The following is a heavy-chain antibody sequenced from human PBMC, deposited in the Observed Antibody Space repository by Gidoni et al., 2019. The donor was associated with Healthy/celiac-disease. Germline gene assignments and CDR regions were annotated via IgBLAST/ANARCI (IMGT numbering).Heavy chain of an antibody. CDR2: INPNSGGT. CDR1: GYTFTGYY. D-gene: IGHD6-13*01. CDR3: ARDARIAAAETAY. Sequence: VQLVQSGAEVKKPGASVKVSCKAPGYTFTGYYMHWVRQAPRQGLEWMGWINPNSGGTNYAQKFQGRVTMTRDTSISTAYMELSRLRSDDTAVYDCARDARIAAAETAYWGQGTLVTVSS. V-gene: IGHV1-2*02. J-gene: IGHJ4*02.